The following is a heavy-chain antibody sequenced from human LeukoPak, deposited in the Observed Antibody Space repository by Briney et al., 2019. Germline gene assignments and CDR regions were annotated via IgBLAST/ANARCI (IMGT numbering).Heavy chain of an antibody. CDR2: ISYDGSNK. D-gene: IGHD3-10*01. V-gene: IGHV3-30*01. CDR1: GFTFSSYA. Sequence: PGGSLRLSCAASGFTFSSYAMHWVRQAPGKGLEWVAVISYDGSNKYYADSVKGRFTISRDNSKNTLYLQMNSLRAEDTAVYYCAREFGWFEPVDYWGQGTLVTVSS. CDR3: AREFGWFEPVDY. J-gene: IGHJ4*02.